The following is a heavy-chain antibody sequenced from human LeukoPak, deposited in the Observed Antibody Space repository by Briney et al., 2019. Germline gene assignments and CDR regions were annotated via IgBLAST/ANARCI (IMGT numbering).Heavy chain of an antibody. CDR1: GYTFTSYG. V-gene: IGHV1-18*01. CDR2: ISAYNGNT. D-gene: IGHD3-22*01. CDR3: AREGYYDSSGYSDY. Sequence: ASVKVSCKASGYTFTSYGISWVRQAPGQGLEWMGWISAYNGNTNYAQKLQGRVTMTTDTSTSTAYMELRSLRSDDTAVYYCAREGYYDSSGYSDYWAREPWSPSPQ. J-gene: IGHJ4*02.